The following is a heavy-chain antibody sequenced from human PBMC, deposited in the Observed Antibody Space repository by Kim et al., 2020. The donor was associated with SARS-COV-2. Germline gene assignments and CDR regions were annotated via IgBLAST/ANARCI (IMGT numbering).Heavy chain of an antibody. D-gene: IGHD5-12*01. CDR1: GYTFTSYA. CDR3: AREQWLRWRVYYFDY. J-gene: IGHJ4*02. CDR2: INAGNGNT. Sequence: ASVKVSCKASGYTFTSYAMHWVRQAPGQRLEWMGWINAGNGNTKYSQKFQGRVTITRDTSASTAYMELSSLRSEDTAVYYCAREQWLRWRVYYFDYWGQGTLVTVSS. V-gene: IGHV1-3*01.